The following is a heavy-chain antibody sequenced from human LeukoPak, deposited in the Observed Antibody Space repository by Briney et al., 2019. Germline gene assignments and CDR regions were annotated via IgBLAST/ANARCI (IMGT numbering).Heavy chain of an antibody. V-gene: IGHV1-69*05. CDR2: IIPAFGTA. D-gene: IGHD3-22*01. J-gene: IGHJ6*03. CDR3: ASEGNYDSSGYSRYNYYYMDV. Sequence: SVKVSCKGSGGTFSSYSISWVRQAPGQGLEWMGGIIPAFGTAHYAQKFQGRVTFTTDESTTTAYMELRSLRSEDTALYYCASEGNYDSSGYSRYNYYYMDVWGKGTAVTVSS. CDR1: GGTFSSYS.